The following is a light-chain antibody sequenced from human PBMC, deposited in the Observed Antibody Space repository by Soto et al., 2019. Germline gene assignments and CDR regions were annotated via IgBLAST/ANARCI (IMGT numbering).Light chain of an antibody. CDR2: GAS. V-gene: IGKV1-39*01. Sequence: DRKLTPSPSSLSDSVGDRVTITCRASLRISKYLNWYQQKPGKAPKLLIYGASTLQSGVPSRFSGSGSGTDFTLTITNLQPEDSATYFCQQSHSTPLTFGGGTKLEI. CDR3: QQSHSTPLT. CDR1: LRISKY. J-gene: IGKJ4*01.